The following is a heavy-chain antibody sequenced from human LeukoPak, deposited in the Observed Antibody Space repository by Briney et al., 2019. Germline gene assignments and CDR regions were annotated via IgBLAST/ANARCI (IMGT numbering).Heavy chain of an antibody. CDR2: ISYDGSNK. D-gene: IGHD6-13*01. J-gene: IGHJ3*02. Sequence: PGGSLRLSCAASGFTFSSYSMNWVRQAPGKGLEWVAVISYDGSNKYYADSVKGRFTISRDNSKNTLYLQMNSLRAEDTAVYYCARDTAAAGALGAFDIWGQGTMVTVSS. V-gene: IGHV3-30*03. CDR3: ARDTAAAGALGAFDI. CDR1: GFTFSSYS.